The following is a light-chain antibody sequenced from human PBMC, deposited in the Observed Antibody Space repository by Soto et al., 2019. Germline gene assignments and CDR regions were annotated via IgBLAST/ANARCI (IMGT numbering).Light chain of an antibody. J-gene: IGKJ1*01. CDR3: QQTYSLPRT. V-gene: IGKV1-39*01. CDR2: SAS. CDR1: QTVSKF. Sequence: DVQMTQSPSSLSASVGDRVTIACRASQTVSKFVNWYQQKPGKVPDLLIDSASTLYSGVPSRFSGSGSGTEFTLTISNLQPEDFAPYYCQQTYSLPRTFAQGTKVE.